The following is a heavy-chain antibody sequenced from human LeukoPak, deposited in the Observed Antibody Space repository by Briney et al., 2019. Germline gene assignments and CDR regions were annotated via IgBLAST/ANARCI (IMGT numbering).Heavy chain of an antibody. D-gene: IGHD1-26*01. Sequence: ASVKVSCKFSGYTFTSYDINWVRQATGQGLEWMGWMSPNSGNTGYAQKFQGRVTMTSDTSITTAYMDLSSLTSEDTAVYYCARGRVGATSHSNWFFDLWGRGTPVTVSS. CDR1: GYTFTSYD. V-gene: IGHV1-8*01. CDR3: ARGRVGATSHSNWFFDL. J-gene: IGHJ2*01. CDR2: MSPNSGNT.